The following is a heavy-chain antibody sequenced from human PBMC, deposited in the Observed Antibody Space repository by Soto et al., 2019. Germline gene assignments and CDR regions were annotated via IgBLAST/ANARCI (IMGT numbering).Heavy chain of an antibody. CDR1: VGSLSRHY. V-gene: IGHV4-4*07. J-gene: IGHJ4*02. Sequence: LSLTCTVSVGSLSRHYWCLLRQPAGKGLEWSGRMYTGWNCHYNPSLKSRVPMSGETFNNHFALKLHSDPAVYAAGGHCPGVPAVIYFDSWGRGTLVTVSS. CDR2: MYTGWNC. CDR3: PGVPAVIYFDS.